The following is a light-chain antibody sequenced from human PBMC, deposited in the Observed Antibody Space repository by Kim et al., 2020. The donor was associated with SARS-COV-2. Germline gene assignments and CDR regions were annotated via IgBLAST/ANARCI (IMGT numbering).Light chain of an antibody. CDR2: DAS. Sequence: LSPGERATLSCRASQSVGSILAWYQQKPGQAPRLLIHDASTRAPGIPARFSGSGSGTDFSLVISSLDHEDSAIYYCHQRASWPRTFGGGTKVDIK. J-gene: IGKJ4*01. CDR3: HQRASWPRT. CDR1: QSVGSI. V-gene: IGKV3-11*01.